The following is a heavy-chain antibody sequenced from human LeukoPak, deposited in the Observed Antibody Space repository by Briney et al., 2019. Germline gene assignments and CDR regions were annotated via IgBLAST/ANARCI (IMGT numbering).Heavy chain of an antibody. CDR3: ARERTSYGRYSSGWYVVY. CDR1: GYTFTSYY. Sequence: GASVKVSCKASGYTFTSYYMHWVRQAPGQGLEWMGWINPNSGGTNYAQKFKGRVTMTRDTSISTAYMELSRLRSDDTAVYYCARERTSYGRYSSGWYVVYWGQGTLVTVSS. CDR2: INPNSGGT. J-gene: IGHJ4*02. V-gene: IGHV1-2*02. D-gene: IGHD6-19*01.